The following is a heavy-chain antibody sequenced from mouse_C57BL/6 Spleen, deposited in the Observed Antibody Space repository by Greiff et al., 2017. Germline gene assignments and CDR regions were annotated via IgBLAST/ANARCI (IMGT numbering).Heavy chain of an antibody. CDR2: INPNNGGT. V-gene: IGHV1-22*01. Sequence: EVQLVESGPELVKPGASVKMSCKASGYTFTDYNMHWVKQSHGKSLEWIGYINPNNGGTSYNQKFKGKATLTVNKSSSTAYMELRSLTSEDSAVYYCARGAGYSYYAMDYWGQGTSVTVSS. CDR3: ARGAGYSYYAMDY. J-gene: IGHJ4*01. D-gene: IGHD2-3*01. CDR1: GYTFTDYN.